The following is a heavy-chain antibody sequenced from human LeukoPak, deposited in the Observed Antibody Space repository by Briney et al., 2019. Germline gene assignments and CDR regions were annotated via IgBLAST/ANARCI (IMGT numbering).Heavy chain of an antibody. J-gene: IGHJ4*02. CDR2: LYYSGST. D-gene: IGHD6-13*01. CDR1: GGSINSYY. V-gene: IGHV4-59*01. CDR3: ARDSSSWPTLEY. Sequence: PSETLSLTCTVSGGSINSYYWSWIRQPPGKGLEWIGYLYYSGSTNYNPSLKSRVTISVDTSKNQFSPKLSSVTAADTAVYYCARDSSSWPTLEYWGQGTLVTVSS.